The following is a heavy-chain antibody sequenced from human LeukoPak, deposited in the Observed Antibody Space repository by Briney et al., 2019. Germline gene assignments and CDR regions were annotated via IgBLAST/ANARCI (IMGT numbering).Heavy chain of an antibody. J-gene: IGHJ4*02. V-gene: IGHV3-23*01. D-gene: IGHD6-6*01. Sequence: GGSLRLSCAASGFTFSSYAMSWVRQAPGRGLEWVSGIRGSGGSTYYADSVKGRFTIPRDNSKNTLYLQMNSLRAEDTAVYYCAKASGQLVPNSFFDYWGQGTLVTVSS. CDR2: IRGSGGST. CDR1: GFTFSSYA. CDR3: AKASGQLVPNSFFDY.